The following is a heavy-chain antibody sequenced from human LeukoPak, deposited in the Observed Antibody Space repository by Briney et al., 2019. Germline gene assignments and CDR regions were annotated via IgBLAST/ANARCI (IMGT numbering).Heavy chain of an antibody. CDR2: MNPNSGNT. J-gene: IGHJ3*02. V-gene: IGHV1-8*01. CDR1: GYTFTSYD. D-gene: IGHD4-17*01. Sequence: ASVKVSCKASGYTFTSYDINWVRQATGQGLEWMGWMNPNSGNTGYAQKFQGRVTMTRNNSISTAYMELSSLTSEDTAVYYCANDYGDYADAFDIWGQGTMVTVSS. CDR3: ANDYGDYADAFDI.